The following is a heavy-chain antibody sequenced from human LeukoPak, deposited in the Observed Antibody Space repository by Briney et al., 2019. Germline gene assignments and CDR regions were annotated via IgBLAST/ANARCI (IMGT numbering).Heavy chain of an antibody. Sequence: SETLSLTCTIFGGSISGYYWSWIRQPPGKGPEWIGYIYYNGNTNYNPSLRSRVTISVDTSKNQFSLKLSSVTAAGTAVYYCARYCYDNNCHAKALDYWGQGTLVTVSP. V-gene: IGHV4-59*08. J-gene: IGHJ4*02. D-gene: IGHD3-10*01. CDR1: GGSISGYY. CDR2: IYYNGNT. CDR3: ARYCYDNNCHAKALDY.